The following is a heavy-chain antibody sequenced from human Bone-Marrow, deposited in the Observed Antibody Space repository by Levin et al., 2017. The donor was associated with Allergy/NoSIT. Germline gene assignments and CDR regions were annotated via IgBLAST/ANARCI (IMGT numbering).Heavy chain of an antibody. CDR3: AKGAGWVAGAVALI. CDR1: GFTFSSYA. D-gene: IGHD6-19*01. J-gene: IGHJ4*02. Sequence: GGSLRLFCAASGFTFSSYAMSWVRQAPGKGLDWVSAISGSGTSTYYADSVKGRFTISRDNSMTTLYLQMNSLRAEDTAVYYCAKGAGWVAGAVALIWGQGTLVTVSS. CDR2: ISGSGTST. V-gene: IGHV3-23*01.